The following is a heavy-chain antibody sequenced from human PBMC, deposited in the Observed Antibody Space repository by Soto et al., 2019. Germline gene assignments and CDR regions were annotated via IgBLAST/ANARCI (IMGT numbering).Heavy chain of an antibody. CDR2: IYPGDSDT. CDR3: ARGINDYGDYGGGWYFDY. V-gene: IGHV5-51*01. D-gene: IGHD4-17*01. CDR1: GYSFTSYW. J-gene: IGHJ4*02. Sequence: GESLKISCKGSGYSFTSYWIGWVRQMPGKGLEWMGIIYPGDSDTRYSPSFQGQVTISADKSISTAYLQWSSLKASDTAMYYCARGINDYGDYGGGWYFDYWGQGTLVTVSS.